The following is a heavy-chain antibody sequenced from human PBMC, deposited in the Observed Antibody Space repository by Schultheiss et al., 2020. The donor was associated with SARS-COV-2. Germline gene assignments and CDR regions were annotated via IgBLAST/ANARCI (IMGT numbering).Heavy chain of an antibody. J-gene: IGHJ3*02. CDR2: IYYTGIT. D-gene: IGHD4/OR15-4a*01. Sequence: SETPSLTCTVSGASISSFYWSWIRQTPGKGLEQVGNIYYTGITKYSPSLKSRITISVDTSKKQFSLRLNSVTAADTAVYYCARDQDYGRNAFDIWGQGTMVTVSS. V-gene: IGHV4-59*01. CDR3: ARDQDYGRNAFDI. CDR1: GASISSFY.